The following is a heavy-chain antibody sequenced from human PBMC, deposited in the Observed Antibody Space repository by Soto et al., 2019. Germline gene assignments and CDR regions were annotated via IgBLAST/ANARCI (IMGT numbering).Heavy chain of an antibody. D-gene: IGHD2-2*02. J-gene: IGHJ4*02. CDR3: ARGGQYRYFDY. CDR2: ISPYNGDT. Sequence: QVQLVQSGAEVKNPGASVKVSCTTSGYTFTLFGITWLRQAPGQGLEWMGWISPYNGDTTYAEKREGRVTLTTDTSTDTAYMELTSLTSDDTAEYYCARGGQYRYFDYWGQGTLVTVSS. V-gene: IGHV1-18*01. CDR1: GYTFTLFG.